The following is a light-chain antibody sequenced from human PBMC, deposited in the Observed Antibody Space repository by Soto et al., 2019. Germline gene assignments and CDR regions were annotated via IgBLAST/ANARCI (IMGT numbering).Light chain of an antibody. J-gene: IGLJ2*01. Sequence: QPVVTQEPSLTVSPGGTVTLTCGSSTGAVTSGHYPYWFQQKPGQAPRTLIYDTSNKHSWTPARFSGSLLGGEAALTLSGAQPEDEAEYYCLLFYSDVRGVFGGGTKLTVL. CDR3: LLFYSDVRGV. CDR2: DTS. CDR1: TGAVTSGHY. V-gene: IGLV7-46*01.